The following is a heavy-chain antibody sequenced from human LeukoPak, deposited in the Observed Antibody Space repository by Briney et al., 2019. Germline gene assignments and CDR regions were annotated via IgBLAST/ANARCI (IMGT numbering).Heavy chain of an antibody. J-gene: IGHJ4*02. D-gene: IGHD6-13*01. CDR2: INHSGST. CDR3: ARGYSSSWYFDY. V-gene: IGHV4-34*01. Sequence: SETLSLTCAVYGGSFSGYYWSWIRQPPGKGLEWIGEINHSGSTNYNPSLKSRVTISVDTSKNQFSLKLSSVTAADTAVYYCARGYSSSWYFDYWGQGTLVTVSS. CDR1: GGSFSGYY.